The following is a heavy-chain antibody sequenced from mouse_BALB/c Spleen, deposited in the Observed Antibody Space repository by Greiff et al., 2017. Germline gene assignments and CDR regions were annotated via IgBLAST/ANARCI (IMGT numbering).Heavy chain of an antibody. J-gene: IGHJ3*01. D-gene: IGHD2-4*01. V-gene: IGHV3-2*02. CDR2: ISYSGST. CDR1: GYSITSDYA. CDR3: ARWGGITTDWFAY. Sequence: EVQLQQSGPGLVKPSQSLSLTCTVTGYSITSDYAWNWIRQFPGNKLEWMGYISYSGSTSYNPSLKSRISITRDTSKNQFFLQLNSVTTDDTATYYCARWGGITTDWFAYWGQGTLVTVSA.